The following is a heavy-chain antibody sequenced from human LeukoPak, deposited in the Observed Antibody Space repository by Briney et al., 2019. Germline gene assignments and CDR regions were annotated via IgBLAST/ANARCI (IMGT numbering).Heavy chain of an antibody. CDR1: GGSISSTSYY. V-gene: IGHV4-39*01. CDR2: IYYSGST. Sequence: PSETLSLTCTVSGGSISSTSYYWGWIRQSPGKGLEWIGNIYYSGSTYYNPSLRSRLTLSVDTSKNQFSLKLTSVTAADTSMYYCARHGYSLLNGALIYLADHDAIDVWGQGTMVTVSS. CDR3: ARHGYSLLNGALIYLADHDAIDV. J-gene: IGHJ3*01. D-gene: IGHD2-2*03.